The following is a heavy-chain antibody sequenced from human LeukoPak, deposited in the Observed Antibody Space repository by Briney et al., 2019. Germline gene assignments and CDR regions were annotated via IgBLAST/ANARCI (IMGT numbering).Heavy chain of an antibody. D-gene: IGHD3-16*02. CDR3: ARSYTSGPIDSGYY. V-gene: IGHV3-23*01. CDR2: IGGSGANT. J-gene: IGHJ4*02. CDR1: GFTFSSYA. Sequence: PGGSLRLSCAASGFTFSSYAMSWVRQAPGKGLEWVSAIGGSGANTYSAASVKGRFTNSRENSKNPLYRPMNSPRTEDTAVYYCARSYTSGPIDSGYYGGQGTLVTVP.